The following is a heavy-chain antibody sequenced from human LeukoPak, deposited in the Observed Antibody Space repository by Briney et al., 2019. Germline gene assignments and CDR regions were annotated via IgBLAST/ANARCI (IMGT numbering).Heavy chain of an antibody. CDR1: GYTFTSYD. CDR3: ARDYYDSSGYYLFDY. J-gene: IGHJ4*02. Sequence: ASVKVSCKASGYTFTSYDINWVRQATGQRLEWMGWMNPNSGNTGYAQKFQGRVTMTRNTSISTAYMELSSLRSEDTAVYYCARDYYDSSGYYLFDYWGQGTLVTVSS. D-gene: IGHD3-22*01. CDR2: MNPNSGNT. V-gene: IGHV1-8*01.